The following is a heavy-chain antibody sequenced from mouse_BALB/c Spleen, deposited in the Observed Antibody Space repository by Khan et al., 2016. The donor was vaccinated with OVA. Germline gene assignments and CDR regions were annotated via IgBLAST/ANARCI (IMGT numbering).Heavy chain of an antibody. CDR3: ARVEDI. Sequence: VQLQESGPGLVAPSQSLSITCTASGFSLTSYGVHWVRQPPGKGLEWLGVIWAGGSTNYYSDLLSRLSINKDKSKSQDYVKMNSLQTDDTAMYDYARVEDIWGQGTTLTVSS. CDR1: GFSLTSYG. CDR2: IWAGGST. D-gene: IGHD1-3*01. J-gene: IGHJ2*01. V-gene: IGHV2-9*02.